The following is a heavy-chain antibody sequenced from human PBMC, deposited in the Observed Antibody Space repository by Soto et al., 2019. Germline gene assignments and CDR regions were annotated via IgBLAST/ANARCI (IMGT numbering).Heavy chain of an antibody. CDR1: GYSFTSYW. D-gene: IGHD4-17*01. Sequence: GESLKISCKGSGYSFTSYWIGWVRQMPGKGLEWMGIIYPGDSDTRYSPSFQGQVTISADKSISTAYLQWSSLKASDIAMYFCALPPAFTVTTSLLAFEIWGQGTMVTVS. V-gene: IGHV5-51*01. CDR3: ALPPAFTVTTSLLAFEI. J-gene: IGHJ3*02. CDR2: IYPGDSDT.